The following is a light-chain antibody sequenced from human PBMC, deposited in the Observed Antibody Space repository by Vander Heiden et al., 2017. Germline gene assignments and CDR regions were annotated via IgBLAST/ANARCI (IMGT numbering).Light chain of an antibody. Sequence: HVTQSPSSLSASVGDRVTITCRASQSISSYLNWYQQKPVKAPKLLIYAASRLQSGVPSRFSGSGSGTDFTLTISSLQPEDFATYYCQQSYSTPGTFGQGTKLEIK. J-gene: IGKJ2*01. CDR1: QSISSY. CDR3: QQSYSTPGT. CDR2: AAS. V-gene: IGKV1-39*01.